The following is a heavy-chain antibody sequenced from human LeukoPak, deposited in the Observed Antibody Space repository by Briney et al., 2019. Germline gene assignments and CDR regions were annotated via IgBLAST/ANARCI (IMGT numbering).Heavy chain of an antibody. CDR1: GGSISSGSYY. D-gene: IGHD1-26*01. V-gene: IGHV4-61*02. Sequence: SQTLSLTCPVSGGSISSGSYYWSWIRQPAGKGLEWIGRIYTSGSTNYNPSLKSRVTISVDTSKNQFSLKLSSVTAADTAVYYCARDPVGAPVAFDIWGQGTMVTVSS. CDR2: IYTSGST. J-gene: IGHJ3*02. CDR3: ARDPVGAPVAFDI.